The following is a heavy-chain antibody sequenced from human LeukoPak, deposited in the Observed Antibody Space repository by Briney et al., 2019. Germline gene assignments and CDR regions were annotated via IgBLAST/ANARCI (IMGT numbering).Heavy chain of an antibody. J-gene: IGHJ4*02. CDR2: IKPDGSEK. CDR1: GFTFSSHH. V-gene: IGHV3-7*01. CDR3: ARMSSYCDY. D-gene: IGHD2-2*01. Sequence: PGGSLRLSCVASGFTFSSHHMNWVRQTPGKGLESVAIIKPDGSEKYYVDSVKGRFTISRDNAKSSLYLQMNSLRAEDTGVYFCARMSSYCDYGAREPWSPSLQ.